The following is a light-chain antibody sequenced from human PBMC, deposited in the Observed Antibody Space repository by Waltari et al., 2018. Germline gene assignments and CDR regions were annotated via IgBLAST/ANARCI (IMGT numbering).Light chain of an antibody. J-gene: IGLJ2*01. CDR2: TNK. V-gene: IGLV1-44*01. CDR1: SSNIGSNT. Sequence: QSVLTQPPSASATPGQRVTIPCSGSSSNIGSNTVTWYHQLPGTAPKLLICTNKQRPSGGPVRFSGSKSGTSASLAISGLQSEDEADYYCAVWDDSLNGVVFGGGTKLTVL. CDR3: AVWDDSLNGVV.